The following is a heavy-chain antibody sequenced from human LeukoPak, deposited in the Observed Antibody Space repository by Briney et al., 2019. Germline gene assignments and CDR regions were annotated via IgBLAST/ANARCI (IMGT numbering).Heavy chain of an antibody. CDR3: ARVNVVRGVIH. CDR2: IYYSGST. Sequence: PSQTLSLTCTVSGGSISSSSYYWGWIRQPPGKGLEWIGSIYYSGSTYYNPSLKSRVTISVDTSKNQFSLKLSSVTAADTAVYYCARVNVVRGVIHWGQGTLVTVSS. D-gene: IGHD3-10*01. V-gene: IGHV4-39*07. J-gene: IGHJ4*02. CDR1: GGSISSSSYY.